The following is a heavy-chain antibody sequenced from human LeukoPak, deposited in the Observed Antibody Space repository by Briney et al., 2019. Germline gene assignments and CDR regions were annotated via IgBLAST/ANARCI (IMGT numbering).Heavy chain of an antibody. J-gene: IGHJ4*02. D-gene: IGHD3-22*01. V-gene: IGHV3-23*01. CDR2: ISGSGNST. Sequence: GGSLRLSCAASGLTFRSYAMSWVRQAPGTELEWVSAISGSGNSTYYADSVKGRFTISRDNSKNTVYLQMNSLRAEDTAKYYCAKDATKGGDYYDSSIYYWDYWGQGTLVTVSS. CDR3: AKDATKGGDYYDSSIYYWDY. CDR1: GLTFRSYA.